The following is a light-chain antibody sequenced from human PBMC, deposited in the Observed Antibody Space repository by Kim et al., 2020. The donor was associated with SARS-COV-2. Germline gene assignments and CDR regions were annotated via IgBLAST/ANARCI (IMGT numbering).Light chain of an antibody. CDR2: GNS. CDR1: SSNIGAGYD. J-gene: IGLJ3*02. Sequence: QMVTLSCTGSSSNIGAGYDVHWYQQLPGTAPKLLIYGNSNRPSGVPDRFSGSKSGTSASLAITGLQAEDEADYYCQSYDSSLSGWVFGGGTQLTVL. CDR3: QSYDSSLSGWV. V-gene: IGLV1-40*01.